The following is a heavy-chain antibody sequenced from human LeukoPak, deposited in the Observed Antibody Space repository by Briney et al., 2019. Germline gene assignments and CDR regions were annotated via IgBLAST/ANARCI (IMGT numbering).Heavy chain of an antibody. Sequence: GASVKVSCKASGFTFTSYGISWVRHAPGQGLEWMGWGSAYKGNTNSAQKLRGRVTMTTDTSTRTAYMELRSLRSHDTAVYYCARGDFSGYEPNDYWGQGTLVTVSS. V-gene: IGHV1-18*01. J-gene: IGHJ4*02. CDR3: ARGDFSGYEPNDY. D-gene: IGHD5-12*01. CDR1: GFTFTSYG. CDR2: GSAYKGNT.